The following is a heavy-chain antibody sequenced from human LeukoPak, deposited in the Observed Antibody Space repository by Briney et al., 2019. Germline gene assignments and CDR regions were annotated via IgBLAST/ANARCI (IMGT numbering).Heavy chain of an antibody. J-gene: IGHJ5*02. V-gene: IGHV1-8*01. CDR1: GYTFTCYV. Sequence: ASVKVSCKASGYTFTCYVINAVRQATGQGLEWMGWKNPNSGNTGYAQKFQGRVTMTRNTSVSTAYMELSSLRSEDAAVYYCARKYSDFWSAYYSWFDPWGQGTLVTVSS. CDR3: ARKYSDFWSAYYSWFDP. D-gene: IGHD3-3*01. CDR2: KNPNSGNT.